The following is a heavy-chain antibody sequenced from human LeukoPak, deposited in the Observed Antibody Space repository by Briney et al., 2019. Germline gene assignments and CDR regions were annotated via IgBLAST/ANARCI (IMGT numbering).Heavy chain of an antibody. CDR1: GFTFSSYG. V-gene: IGHV3-33*08. Sequence: GGSLRLSCTASGFTFSSYGMHWVRQAPGKGLEWVAVIWYGGSNKYYADSVKGRFTISRDNSKNTLYLQMNSLRAEDTAVYYCAKSTSGSWEDAFDIWGQGTMVTASS. J-gene: IGHJ3*02. CDR3: AKSTSGSWEDAFDI. CDR2: IWYGGSNK. D-gene: IGHD1-26*01.